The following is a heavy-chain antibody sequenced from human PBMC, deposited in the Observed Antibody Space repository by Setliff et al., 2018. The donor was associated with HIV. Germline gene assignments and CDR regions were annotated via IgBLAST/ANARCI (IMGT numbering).Heavy chain of an antibody. CDR3: ARTYSSNWYIDY. D-gene: IGHD6-13*01. CDR1: GGSVSSASYY. CDR2: IYYSGTT. J-gene: IGHJ4*02. V-gene: IGHV4-61*01. Sequence: TLSLTCTVSGGSVSSASYYWSWIRQPPGKGLEWIGYIYYSGTTKYNPSLKSRVTISVDTSKNQFSLKLSSVTAADTAVYYCARTYSSNWYIDYWGQGTLVTVSS.